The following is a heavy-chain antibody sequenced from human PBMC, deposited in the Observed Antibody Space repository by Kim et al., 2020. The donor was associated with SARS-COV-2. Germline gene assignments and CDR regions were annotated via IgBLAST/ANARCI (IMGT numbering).Heavy chain of an antibody. J-gene: IGHJ6*02. CDR3: ARFKLYSSSWGYYYYGMDV. D-gene: IGHD6-13*01. Sequence: SETLSLTCAVYGGSFSGYYWSWIRQPPGKGLEWIAEINHSGSTNYNPSLKSRVTISVDTSKNQFSLKLSSVTAADTAVYYCARFKLYSSSWGYYYYGMDVWGQGTTVTVSS. CDR1: GGSFSGYY. CDR2: INHSGST. V-gene: IGHV4-34*01.